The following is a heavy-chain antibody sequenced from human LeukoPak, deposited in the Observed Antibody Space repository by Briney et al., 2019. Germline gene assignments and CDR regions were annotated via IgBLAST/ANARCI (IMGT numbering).Heavy chain of an antibody. V-gene: IGHV6-1*01. Sequence: SQTLSLTCAISGDSVSSNSAAWNWIRQSPSRGLEWLGRTYYRSKWYNDYAVSVKSRITINPDTSKNQFSLQLSSVTAADTAVYYCARGITVRDFWSGYYTKTRITHYYGMDVWGQGTTVTVSS. CDR3: ARGITVRDFWSGYYTKTRITHYYGMDV. CDR1: GDSVSSNSAA. CDR2: TYYRSKWYN. J-gene: IGHJ6*02. D-gene: IGHD3-3*01.